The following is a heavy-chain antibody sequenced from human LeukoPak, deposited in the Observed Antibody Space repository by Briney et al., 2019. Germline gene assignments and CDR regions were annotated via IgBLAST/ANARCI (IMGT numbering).Heavy chain of an antibody. CDR1: GDTFSIYG. D-gene: IGHD3-16*01. CDR3: ARSRYDGDAYDI. Sequence: ASVKVSCKTVGDTFSIYGISWVRQAPGQGLEWMGWINTNTGNPTYAQGFTGRFVFSLDTSVSTAYLQISSLKAEDTAVYYCARSRYDGDAYDIWGHGTMVTVSS. V-gene: IGHV7-4-1*02. J-gene: IGHJ3*02. CDR2: INTNTGNP.